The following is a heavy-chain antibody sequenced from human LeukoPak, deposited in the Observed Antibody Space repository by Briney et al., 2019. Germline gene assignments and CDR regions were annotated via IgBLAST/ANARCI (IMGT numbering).Heavy chain of an antibody. V-gene: IGHV4-38-2*02. J-gene: IGHJ4*02. Sequence: SETLSLTCTVSGYSISTGYYWDWIRQPPGKGLEWIGTFYHGGSTYYNPSLKSRVTISVDTSKNQFSLKLSSVTAADTAMYYCARGRVEMATIDFDYWGQGTLVTVSS. CDR2: FYHGGST. CDR3: ARGRVEMATIDFDY. D-gene: IGHD5-24*01. CDR1: GYSISTGYY.